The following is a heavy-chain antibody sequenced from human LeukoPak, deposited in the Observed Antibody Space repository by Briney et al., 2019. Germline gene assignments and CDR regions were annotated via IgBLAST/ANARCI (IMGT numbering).Heavy chain of an antibody. Sequence: SETLSLTCTVSGGSISSYYWSWIRQPPGKGLEWIGEINHSGSTNYNPSLKSRVTISVDTSKNQFSLKLSSVTAADTAVYYCARLAWLVPYWGQGTLVTVSS. V-gene: IGHV4-34*01. CDR1: GGSISSYY. J-gene: IGHJ4*02. CDR2: INHSGST. CDR3: ARLAWLVPY. D-gene: IGHD6-19*01.